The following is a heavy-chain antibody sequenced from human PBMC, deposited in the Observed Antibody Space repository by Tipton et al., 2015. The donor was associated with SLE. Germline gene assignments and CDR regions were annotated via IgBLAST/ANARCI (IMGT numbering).Heavy chain of an antibody. J-gene: IGHJ6*03. CDR1: GGSISSGGYY. CDR2: ISYSGST. CDR3: ARSGPSWGYYYYMDV. Sequence: TLSLTCTVSGGSISSGGYYWSWIRQYPGKGLEWIGYISYSGSTNYNSSLKSRLTISVDTSKNQFSLKLSSVTAADTALYYCARSGPSWGYYYYMDVWGKGTTVTVSS. D-gene: IGHD3-16*01. V-gene: IGHV4-31*03.